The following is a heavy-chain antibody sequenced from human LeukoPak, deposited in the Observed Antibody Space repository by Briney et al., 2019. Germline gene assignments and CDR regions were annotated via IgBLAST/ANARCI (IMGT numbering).Heavy chain of an antibody. D-gene: IGHD6-19*01. Sequence: GGSLRLSCAASGFTFNRNAISWVRQAPGKGLEWVSTIGGSGDKTFYADSVKGRFTISRDNSKNTVYLQMNSLTADDTAVYYCAKTTVGYSSGRYPGWPTDCWGQGTLVTVSS. V-gene: IGHV3-23*01. CDR1: GFTFNRNA. CDR2: IGGSGDKT. J-gene: IGHJ4*02. CDR3: AKTTVGYSSGRYPGWPTDC.